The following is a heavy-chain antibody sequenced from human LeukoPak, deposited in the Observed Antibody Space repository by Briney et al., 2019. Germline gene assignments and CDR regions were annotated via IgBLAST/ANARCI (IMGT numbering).Heavy chain of an antibody. Sequence: GGSLRLSCAASGFTFSSYWMSWVRQAPGKGLEWVSSISSSSSYIYYADSVKGRFTISRDNAKNSLYLQMNSLRAEDTAVYYCARAQAGFSSTSCFGYWGQGTLVTVSS. CDR2: ISSSSSYI. J-gene: IGHJ4*02. CDR1: GFTFSSYW. V-gene: IGHV3-21*01. D-gene: IGHD2-2*01. CDR3: ARAQAGFSSTSCFGY.